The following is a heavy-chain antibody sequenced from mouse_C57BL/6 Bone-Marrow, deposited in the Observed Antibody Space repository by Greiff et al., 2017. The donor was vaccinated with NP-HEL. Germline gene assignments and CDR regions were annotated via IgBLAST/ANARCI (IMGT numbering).Heavy chain of an antibody. CDR2: FHPYNDDT. D-gene: IGHD2-4*01. CDR3: ARGPSYDYDGGYYAMDY. Sequence: QVQLKESGAELVKPGASVKMSCKASGYTFTTYPIEWMKQNHGKSLEWIGNFHPYNDDTKYNEKFKGKATLTVEKSSSTVYLELSRLTSDDSAVYYCARGPSYDYDGGYYAMDYWGQGTSVTVSS. V-gene: IGHV1-47*01. CDR1: GYTFTTYP. J-gene: IGHJ4*01.